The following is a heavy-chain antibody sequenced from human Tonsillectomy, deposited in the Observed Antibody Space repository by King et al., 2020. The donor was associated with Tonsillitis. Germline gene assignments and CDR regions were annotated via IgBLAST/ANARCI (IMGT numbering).Heavy chain of an antibody. D-gene: IGHD1-26*01. J-gene: IGHJ4*02. CDR1: GYSMTTGYY. Sequence: QLQESGPGLVKPSETLSLTCTVSGYSMTTGYYWGWIRQPPGKGLQWIGSIYHNGGPLYNPSLESRVTMSVDASKNRFSLKLNSVTAADTAVYYCAREYSGSYFDHWGQGTLVTVSS. CDR3: AREYSGSYFDH. V-gene: IGHV4-38-2*02. CDR2: IYHNGGP.